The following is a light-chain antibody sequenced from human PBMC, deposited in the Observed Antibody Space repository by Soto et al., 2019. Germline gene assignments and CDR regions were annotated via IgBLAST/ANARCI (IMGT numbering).Light chain of an antibody. CDR2: GNS. V-gene: IGLV1-40*01. Sequence: QSVLTQPPSVSGAPGQRVTISCTGSSSNIGAGYDVHWYQQLPGTAPKLLIYGNSNRTSGVPARFSGSKSGTSASLAITGLQAEDEADYYCQSYDSSLSGYVFGGGTQLTVL. J-gene: IGLJ7*01. CDR1: SSNIGAGYD. CDR3: QSYDSSLSGYV.